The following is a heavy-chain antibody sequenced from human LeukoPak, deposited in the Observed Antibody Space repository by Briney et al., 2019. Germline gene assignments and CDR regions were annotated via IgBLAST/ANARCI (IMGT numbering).Heavy chain of an antibody. CDR3: AKDLRPYCSGGSCFSPFDY. D-gene: IGHD2-15*01. CDR1: GFTFDDFA. V-gene: IGHV3-9*01. Sequence: GGSLRLSCAASGFTFDDFAMHWVRQAPGKGLEWVSTISWNSGSIGYADSVKGRFTISRDNAKNSLYLQMNSPRPEDTALYYCAKDLRPYCSGGSCFSPFDYWGQGTLVTVSS. CDR2: ISWNSGSI. J-gene: IGHJ4*02.